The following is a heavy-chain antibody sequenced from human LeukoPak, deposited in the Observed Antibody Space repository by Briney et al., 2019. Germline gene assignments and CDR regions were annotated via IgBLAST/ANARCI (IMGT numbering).Heavy chain of an antibody. CDR2: IYYSGST. D-gene: IGHD1-26*01. J-gene: IGHJ4*02. V-gene: IGHV4-59*01. Sequence: SETLSLTCTVSGGSISSYYWSWIRQPPGKGLEWIGYIYYSGSTNYNPSLKSRVTISVDTSKNQFPLKLSSVTAADTVVYYCAREGGATRDYFDYWGQGTLVTVSS. CDR3: AREGGATRDYFDY. CDR1: GGSISSYY.